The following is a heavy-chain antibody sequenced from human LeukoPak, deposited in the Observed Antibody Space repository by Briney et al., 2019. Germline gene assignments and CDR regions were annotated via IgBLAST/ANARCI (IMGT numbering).Heavy chain of an antibody. Sequence: GGSLRLSCAASGFTVSRDYMSWVRQAQGKGLEWVSVIYRSGSTFYADSVKGRFTISRDNSRNTLFLQMDSLRVEDTAVYYCARGLPDSSAYGLDYWGQGTLVTVSS. V-gene: IGHV3-53*01. D-gene: IGHD3-22*01. CDR1: GFTVSRDY. CDR3: ARGLPDSSAYGLDY. J-gene: IGHJ4*02. CDR2: IYRSGST.